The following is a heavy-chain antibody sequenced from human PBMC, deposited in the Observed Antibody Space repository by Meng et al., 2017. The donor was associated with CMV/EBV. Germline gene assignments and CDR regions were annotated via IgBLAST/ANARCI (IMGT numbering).Heavy chain of an antibody. Sequence: KGSGYSITSYWLSWVRQMPGKGLEWMGRIDPSDSYTNYRPSFQGHVTISADKSISTAYLQWSSLKASDTAMYYCAGTYYYDSSGYNHWGQGTLVTVSS. CDR1: GYSITSYW. V-gene: IGHV5-10-1*01. D-gene: IGHD3-22*01. CDR3: AGTYYYDSSGYNH. CDR2: IDPSDSYT. J-gene: IGHJ4*02.